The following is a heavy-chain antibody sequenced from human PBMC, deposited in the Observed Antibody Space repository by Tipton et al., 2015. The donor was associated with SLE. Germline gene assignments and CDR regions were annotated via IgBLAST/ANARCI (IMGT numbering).Heavy chain of an antibody. D-gene: IGHD4-17*01. V-gene: IGHV4-34*01. J-gene: IGHJ4*02. Sequence: TLSLTCAVYGGSFSGYYWSWIRQPPGKGLEWIGYIYYSGSTYYNPSLKSRVTISVDTSKNQFSLKLSSVTAADTAVYYCARAEGDYGDYGGSDYWGQGTLVTVFS. CDR1: GGSFSGYY. CDR3: ARAEGDYGDYGGSDY. CDR2: IYYSGST.